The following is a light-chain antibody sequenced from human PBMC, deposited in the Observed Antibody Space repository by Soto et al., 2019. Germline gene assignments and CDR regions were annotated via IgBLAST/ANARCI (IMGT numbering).Light chain of an antibody. Sequence: DIQMTQSPSPVSASVGARVTITCRASQGVSNWLAWSQQKPGKAPKLLIYAASTLRGGVPSRFRGSGSGTDFTFNISSLQPEDCATYYCQQDNSCPYTVGRGTKLEIQ. J-gene: IGKJ2*01. CDR3: QQDNSCPYT. CDR2: AAS. CDR1: QGVSNW. V-gene: IGKV1-12*01.